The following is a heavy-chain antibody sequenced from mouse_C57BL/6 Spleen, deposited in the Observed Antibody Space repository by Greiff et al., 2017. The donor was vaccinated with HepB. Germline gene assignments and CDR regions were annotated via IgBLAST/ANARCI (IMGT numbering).Heavy chain of an antibody. CDR3: ARCGGLRNYFDY. J-gene: IGHJ2*01. D-gene: IGHD2-4*01. Sequence: LVESGAELVRPGASVKLSCKASGYTFTDYYINWVKQRPGQGLEWIARIYPGSGNTYYNEKFKGKATLTAEKSSSTAYMQLSSLTSEDSAVYFCARCGGLRNYFDYWGQGTTLTVSS. V-gene: IGHV1-76*01. CDR2: IYPGSGNT. CDR1: GYTFTDYY.